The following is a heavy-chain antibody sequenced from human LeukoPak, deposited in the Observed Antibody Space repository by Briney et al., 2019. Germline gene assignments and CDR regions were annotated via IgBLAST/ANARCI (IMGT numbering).Heavy chain of an antibody. CDR1: GGSISSYY. CDR3: ARDRGSGVFDP. V-gene: IGHV4-59*01. J-gene: IGHJ5*02. CDR2: IYYSGST. Sequence: SETLSLTCTVSGGSISSYYWSWIRQPPGKGLEWIGYIYYSGSTNYNPSLKSRVTISVDTSKNQFSLKLSSVPAADTAVYYCARDRGSGVFDPWGQGTLVTVSS. D-gene: IGHD3-10*01.